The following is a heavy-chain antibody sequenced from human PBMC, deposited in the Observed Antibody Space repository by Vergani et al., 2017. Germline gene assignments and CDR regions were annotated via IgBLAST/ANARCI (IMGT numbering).Heavy chain of an antibody. V-gene: IGHV3-23*01. CDR3: AFYYDSSCYWGSIIDDAFDI. CDR1: GFTFSSYA. J-gene: IGHJ3*02. Sequence: EVQLLESGGGLVQPGGSLRLSCAASGFTFSSYAMSWVRQAPGKGLEWVSAISGSGGSTYYADSVKGRFTISRDKSKTTLYLQMNSLTAEDTAVYYCAFYYDSSCYWGSIIDDAFDIWGQGTMVTVSS. D-gene: IGHD3-22*01. CDR2: ISGSGGST.